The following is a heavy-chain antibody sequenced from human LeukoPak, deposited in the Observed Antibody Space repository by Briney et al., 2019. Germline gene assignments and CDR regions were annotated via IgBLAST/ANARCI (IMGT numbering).Heavy chain of an antibody. CDR1: GFTFSSYA. D-gene: IGHD3-3*01. CDR2: ISGSGGST. Sequence: GGSLRLSCAASGFTFSSYAMSWVRQAPGKGLEWVSAISGSGGSTYYADSVKGRFTISRDNSKNTLYLQMNSLRAEDTAVYYCAKPVLRFLEWLLPLDYWGQGTLVTVSS. CDR3: AKPVLRFLEWLLPLDY. V-gene: IGHV3-23*01. J-gene: IGHJ4*02.